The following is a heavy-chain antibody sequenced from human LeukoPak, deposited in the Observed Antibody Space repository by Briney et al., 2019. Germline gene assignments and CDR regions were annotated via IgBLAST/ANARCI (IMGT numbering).Heavy chain of an antibody. J-gene: IGHJ4*02. V-gene: IGHV3-21*01. CDR1: GFTFSSYS. CDR2: ISSSSSYI. Sequence: GGSLRLSCAASGFTFSSYSMNWVRQAPGKGLEWVSSISSSSSYIYYADSVKGRFTISRDNTKNSLYLQMNSLRAEDTAVYYCARDSPYGDFFDYWGQGTLVTVSS. CDR3: ARDSPYGDFFDY. D-gene: IGHD4-17*01.